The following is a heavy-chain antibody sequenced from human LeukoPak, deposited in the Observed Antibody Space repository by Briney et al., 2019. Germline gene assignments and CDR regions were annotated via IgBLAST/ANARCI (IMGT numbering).Heavy chain of an antibody. CDR2: INPNSGGT. V-gene: IGHV1-2*02. CDR1: GYTFTGYY. Sequence: ASVKVSCKASGYTFTGYYMHWVRQAPGQGLEWMGWINPNSGGTNYAQKFQGRVTMSTDTSTSTAFMELRSLRFDDTAIYYCAKDWNILTGRNCFDPWGQGTLVIVSS. D-gene: IGHD3-9*01. J-gene: IGHJ5*02. CDR3: AKDWNILTGRNCFDP.